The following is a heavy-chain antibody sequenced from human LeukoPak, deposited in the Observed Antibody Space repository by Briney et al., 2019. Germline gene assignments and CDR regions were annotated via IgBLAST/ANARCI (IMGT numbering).Heavy chain of an antibody. CDR1: GFTFSSYS. J-gene: IGHJ4*02. V-gene: IGHV3-48*02. Sequence: AGGSLRLSCAASGFTFSSYSMNWVRQAPGKGLEWVSYISSSSSTIYYADSVKGRFTISRDNAKNSLYLQMNSLRDEDTAVYYCARDQTLSQGSSSWPYYWGQGTLVTVSS. D-gene: IGHD6-13*01. CDR3: ARDQTLSQGSSSWPYY. CDR2: ISSSSSTI.